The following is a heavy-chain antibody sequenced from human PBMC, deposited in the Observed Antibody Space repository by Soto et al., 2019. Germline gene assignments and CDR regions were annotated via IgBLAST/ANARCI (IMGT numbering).Heavy chain of an antibody. Sequence: QVQLQESGPGLVKPSQTLSLTCTVSGGSISSGDYYWSWIRQPPGKGLEWIGSTYYSGITYYNPSLKRRVTLSVHTSKTQCTLKLNSVTAADTAVYYCASRHSSPYFDYWGQGTLVTVSS. V-gene: IGHV4-30-4*01. CDR1: GGSISSGDYY. CDR3: ASRHSSPYFDY. J-gene: IGHJ4*02. D-gene: IGHD6-13*01. CDR2: TYYSGIT.